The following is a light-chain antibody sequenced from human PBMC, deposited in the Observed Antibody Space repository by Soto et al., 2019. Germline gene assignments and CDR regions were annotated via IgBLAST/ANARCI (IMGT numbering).Light chain of an antibody. CDR3: SSYTSSSTPYV. CDR2: DVS. Sequence: QSVLTQPASVSGSPGQSITISCTGTSSDVGVYNYVSWYQRHPGKAPKLMIYDVSNRPSGVSNRFSGSKSGNTASLTISGLQAEDEADYYCSSYTSSSTPYVFGTGTKVTVL. CDR1: SSDVGVYNY. V-gene: IGLV2-14*01. J-gene: IGLJ1*01.